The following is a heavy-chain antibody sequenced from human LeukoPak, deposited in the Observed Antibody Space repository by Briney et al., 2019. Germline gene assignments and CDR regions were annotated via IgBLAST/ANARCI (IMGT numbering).Heavy chain of an antibody. V-gene: IGHV3-23*01. CDR1: GFTFSRYV. CDR3: ARLTFGGVIVNRYFDY. Sequence: GGTLRLSCASSGFTFSRYVLTWVRQAPGRGLEWVSAIGVSGGSTFYADSVKGRFTISRDNAKNSLYLQMNSLRAEDTAVYYCARLTFGGVIVNRYFDYWGQGTLVTVSS. CDR2: IGVSGGST. J-gene: IGHJ4*02. D-gene: IGHD3-16*02.